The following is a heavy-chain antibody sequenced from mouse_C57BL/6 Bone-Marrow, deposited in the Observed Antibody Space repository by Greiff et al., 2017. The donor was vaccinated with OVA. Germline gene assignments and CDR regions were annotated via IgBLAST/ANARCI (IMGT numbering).Heavy chain of an antibody. CDR3: TRRGYGNPYAMDY. J-gene: IGHJ4*01. CDR2: IDPETGGT. V-gene: IGHV1-15*01. Sequence: QVQLQQSGAELVRPGASVTLSCKASGYTFTDYEMHWVKQTPVHGLEWIGAIDPETGGTAYNQKFKGKAILTADKSSSTAYMELRSLTSEDSAVYYCTRRGYGNPYAMDYWGQGTSVTVSS. D-gene: IGHD2-10*02. CDR1: GYTFTDYE.